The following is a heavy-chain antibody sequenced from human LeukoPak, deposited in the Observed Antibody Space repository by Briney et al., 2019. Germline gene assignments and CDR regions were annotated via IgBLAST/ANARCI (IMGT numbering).Heavy chain of an antibody. V-gene: IGHV1-8*03. J-gene: IGHJ5*02. D-gene: IGHD2-15*01. Sequence: ASVKVCCKASGYTFTSYDINWVRQATGQGLGWMGWMNPNSGNIGYAQKFQGRVTITRNTSISTAYMELSSLRSEDTAVYYCARGTGYCSGGSCQRRFWYNWFDPWGQGTLVTVSS. CDR3: ARGTGYCSGGSCQRRFWYNWFDP. CDR2: MNPNSGNI. CDR1: GYTFTSYD.